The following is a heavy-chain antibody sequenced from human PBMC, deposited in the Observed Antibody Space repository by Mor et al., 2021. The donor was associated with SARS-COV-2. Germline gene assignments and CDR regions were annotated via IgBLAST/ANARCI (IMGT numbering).Heavy chain of an antibody. J-gene: IGHJ6*03. CDR3: ARDGNGGGV. CDR2: IYSGGTT. D-gene: IGHD3-10*01. Sequence: GLEWVSLIYSGGTTHYADSVKGRFTISRDSSKNTLYLHMNNLRVEDTAVYYCARDGNGGGVWGK. V-gene: IGHV3-53*01.